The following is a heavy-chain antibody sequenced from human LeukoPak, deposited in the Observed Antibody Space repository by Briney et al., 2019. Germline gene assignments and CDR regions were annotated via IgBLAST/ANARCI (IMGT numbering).Heavy chain of an antibody. D-gene: IGHD3-22*01. CDR3: ARETRAYYYDSSGYYPFDY. CDR1: GGTFSSYA. Sequence: GASVKVSCKASGGTFSSYAISWVRQASGQGLEWMGRIIPILGIANYAQKFQGRVTITADKSTSTAYMELSSLRSEDTAVYYCARETRAYYYDSSGYYPFDYWGQGTLVTVSS. J-gene: IGHJ4*02. CDR2: IIPILGIA. V-gene: IGHV1-69*04.